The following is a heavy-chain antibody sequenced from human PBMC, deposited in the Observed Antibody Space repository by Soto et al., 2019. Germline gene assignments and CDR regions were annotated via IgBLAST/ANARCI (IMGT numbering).Heavy chain of an antibody. CDR3: ARTPSSSWYRWFDP. CDR1: GYTSSSYG. CDR2: ISAYSGNT. V-gene: IGHV1-18*01. Sequence: QVQLVQSGAEVKKPGASVKVSCRASGYTSSSYGISWVRQAPGQGLEWMGWISAYSGNTNYAQKLQGRVTMTTDTSTSTAYMELRSLRSDDTAVYYCARTPSSSWYRWFDPWGQGTLVTVSS. J-gene: IGHJ5*02. D-gene: IGHD6-13*01.